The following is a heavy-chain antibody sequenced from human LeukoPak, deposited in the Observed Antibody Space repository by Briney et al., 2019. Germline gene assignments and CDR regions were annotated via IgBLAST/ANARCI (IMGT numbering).Heavy chain of an antibody. CDR3: ARELRDCSGGSCYSDFDY. J-gene: IGHJ4*02. CDR2: TSTSGSTI. V-gene: IGHV3-48*03. Sequence: GGSLTLSCAASGFAFSSYEMNWVRQAPGKGLEWVSYTSTSGSTIYHADSVKGPFTISRDNAKKSLYLQMNSLRAEGTAVYYCARELRDCSGGSCYSDFDYWGQGTLVTVSS. CDR1: GFAFSSYE. D-gene: IGHD2-15*01.